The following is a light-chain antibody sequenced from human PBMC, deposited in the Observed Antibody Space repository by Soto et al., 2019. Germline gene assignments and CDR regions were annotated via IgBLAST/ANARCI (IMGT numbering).Light chain of an antibody. CDR2: KAS. CDR1: QTISSW. J-gene: IGKJ1*01. Sequence: DIQMTQSPSTLSGSVGDRVTITXRASQTISSWLAWYQQKPGKAPKLLIYKASTLKSGVPSRFSGSGSGTEFTLTISSLQPDDFATYYCQHYSSYSEAFGQGTKVDIK. V-gene: IGKV1-5*03. CDR3: QHYSSYSEA.